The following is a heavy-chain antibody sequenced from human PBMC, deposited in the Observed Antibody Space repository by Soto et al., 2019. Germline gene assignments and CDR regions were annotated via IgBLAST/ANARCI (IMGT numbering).Heavy chain of an antibody. V-gene: IGHV4-34*01. CDR3: ARGRIKRNYYDSSGYYYLDY. J-gene: IGHJ4*02. CDR2: INHSGST. CDR1: GGSFSSYY. D-gene: IGHD3-22*01. Sequence: PSETLSLTCAVYGGSFSSYYWGWIRQPPGKGLEWIGEINHSGSTNYNPSLKSRVTISVDTSKNQFSLKLSSVTAADTAVYYCARGRIKRNYYDSSGYYYLDYWGQGTLVTVSS.